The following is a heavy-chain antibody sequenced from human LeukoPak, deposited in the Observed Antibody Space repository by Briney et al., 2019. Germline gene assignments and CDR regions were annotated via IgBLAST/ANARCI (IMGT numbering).Heavy chain of an antibody. V-gene: IGHV1-69*05. CDR1: GGTFSSYA. CDR3: ARWVQTKVLAAGSFDY. D-gene: IGHD6-13*01. CDR2: IIPIFGTA. Sequence: GASVKVSCKASGGTFSSYAISWVRQAPGQGLEWMGGIIPIFGTANYAQKFQGRVTITTDESTSTAYMELSSLRSEDTAVYYCARWVQTKVLAAGSFDYWGQGTLVTVSS. J-gene: IGHJ4*02.